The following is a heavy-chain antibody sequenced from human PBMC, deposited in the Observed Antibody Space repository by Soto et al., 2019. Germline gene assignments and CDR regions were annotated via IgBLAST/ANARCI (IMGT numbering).Heavy chain of an antibody. J-gene: IGHJ6*02. V-gene: IGHV1-69*12. CDR2: IIPIFGTA. D-gene: IGHD2-15*01. CDR1: GGTFSSYA. Sequence: QVQLVQSGAEVKKPGSSVKVSCKASGGTFSSYAISCVRQAPGQGLEWMGGIIPIFGTANYAQKFQGRVTITADESTSTAYMELSSMRSEDTAVYYCARHSCCSTPNYYYGMDVWGQGTTVTVSS. CDR3: ARHSCCSTPNYYYGMDV.